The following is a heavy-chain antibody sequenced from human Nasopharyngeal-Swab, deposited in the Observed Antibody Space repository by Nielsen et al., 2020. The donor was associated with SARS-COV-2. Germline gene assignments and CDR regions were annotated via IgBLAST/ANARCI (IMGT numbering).Heavy chain of an antibody. CDR3: ASLIGYCTNGVCSSG. J-gene: IGHJ4*02. D-gene: IGHD2-8*01. CDR2: IIPILGIA. Sequence: WVRQAPGQGLEWMGRIIPILGIANYAQKFQGRVTITADKSTSTAYMELSSLRSEDTAVYYCASLIGYCTNGVCSSGWGQGTLVTSPQ. V-gene: IGHV1-69*02.